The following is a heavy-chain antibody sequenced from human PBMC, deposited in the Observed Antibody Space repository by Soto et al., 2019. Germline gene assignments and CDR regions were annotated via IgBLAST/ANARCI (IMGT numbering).Heavy chain of an antibody. Sequence: GGSLRLSCAASGFTFSSYAMHWVRQAPGKGLEWVAVISYDGSNKYYADSVKGRFTISRDNSKNTLYLQMNSLRAEDTAVYYCARGLSVAVAGTAGFDYWGQGTLVTVSS. CDR1: GFTFSSYA. CDR2: ISYDGSNK. J-gene: IGHJ4*02. D-gene: IGHD6-19*01. V-gene: IGHV3-30-3*01. CDR3: ARGLSVAVAGTAGFDY.